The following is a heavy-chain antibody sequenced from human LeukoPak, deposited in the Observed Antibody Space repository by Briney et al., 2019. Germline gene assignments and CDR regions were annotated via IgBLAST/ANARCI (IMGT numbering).Heavy chain of an antibody. Sequence: GESLKISCKGSGYSFTSCWIGWVRQMPGKGLEWMGIIYPGDSDTRYSPSFQGQVTISADKSISTAYLQWSSLKASDTAMYYCARGIVVVAATGRDDAFDIWGQGTMVTVSS. J-gene: IGHJ3*02. V-gene: IGHV5-51*01. CDR2: IYPGDSDT. CDR1: GYSFTSCW. D-gene: IGHD2-15*01. CDR3: ARGIVVVAATGRDDAFDI.